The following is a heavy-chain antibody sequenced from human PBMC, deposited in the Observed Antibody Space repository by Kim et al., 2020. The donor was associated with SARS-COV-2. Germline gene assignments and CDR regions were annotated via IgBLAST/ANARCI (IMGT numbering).Heavy chain of an antibody. D-gene: IGHD6-13*01. Sequence: TYYADSVKGRFTIARDNSKNTLYLQMNSLRAEDTAVYYCAKVRGIAAAGGWGQGTLVTVSS. CDR3: AKVRGIAAAGG. J-gene: IGHJ4*02. CDR2: T. V-gene: IGHV3-23*01.